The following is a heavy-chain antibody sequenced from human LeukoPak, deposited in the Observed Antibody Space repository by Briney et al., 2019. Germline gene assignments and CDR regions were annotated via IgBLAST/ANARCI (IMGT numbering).Heavy chain of an antibody. CDR3: TRDPGSYYCDSSGYAFDY. J-gene: IGHJ4*02. D-gene: IGHD3-22*01. Sequence: PGGSLRLSCTASGFTFGDYAMSWFRQAPGKGLEWVGFIRSKAYGGTTEYAASVKGRFTISRDDSKSIAYLQMNSLKTEDTAVYYCTRDPGSYYCDSSGYAFDYWGQGTLVTVSS. CDR2: IRSKAYGGTT. CDR1: GFTFGDYA. V-gene: IGHV3-49*03.